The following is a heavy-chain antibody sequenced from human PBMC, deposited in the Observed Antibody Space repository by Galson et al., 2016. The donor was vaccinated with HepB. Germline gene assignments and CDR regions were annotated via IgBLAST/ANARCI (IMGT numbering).Heavy chain of an antibody. CDR2: TSTRSSYI. V-gene: IGHV3-21*01. CDR1: GFTFSISS. J-gene: IGHJ3*02. D-gene: IGHD2-15*01. CDR3: ARTLPRAGAFDI. Sequence: SLRLSCAASGFTFSISSMNWVRQAPGKGLEWVSSTSTRSSYIYYADSVKGRFTISRDNAKNSLYLQMNSLRAEDTAVYCCARTLPRAGAFDIWGQGTMVTVSS.